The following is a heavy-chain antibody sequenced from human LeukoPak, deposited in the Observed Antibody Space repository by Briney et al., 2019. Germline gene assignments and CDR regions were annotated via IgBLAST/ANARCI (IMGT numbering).Heavy chain of an antibody. CDR2: IYYSGST. V-gene: IGHV4-31*03. CDR1: GGSISSGGYY. CDR3: ARDREDYYDSSGYYYYFDY. Sequence: SETLSLTCTVSGGSISSGGYYRSWIRQHPGKGLEWIGYIYYSGSTYYSPSLKSRVTISVDTSKNQFSLKLSSVTAADTAVYYCARDREDYYDSSGYYYYFDYWGQGTLVTVSS. J-gene: IGHJ4*02. D-gene: IGHD3-22*01.